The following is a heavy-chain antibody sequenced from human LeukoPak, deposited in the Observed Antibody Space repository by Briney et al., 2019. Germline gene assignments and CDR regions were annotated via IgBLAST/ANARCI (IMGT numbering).Heavy chain of an antibody. J-gene: IGHJ4*02. CDR1: GVSISSHY. V-gene: IGHV4-59*11. CDR2: MYDSEST. D-gene: IGHD5-18*01. CDR3: ATIKRGSIYGYFDF. Sequence: PSETLSLTCTVSGVSISSHYWIWIRQPPGKGLEWIAYMYDSESTKDNPSLKSRITLSADTSKNQFSLRLSSVTAADTAVYYCATIKRGSIYGYFDFWGQGILVTVSS.